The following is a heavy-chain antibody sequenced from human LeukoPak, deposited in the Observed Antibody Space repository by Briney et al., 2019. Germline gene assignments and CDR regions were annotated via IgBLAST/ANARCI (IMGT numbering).Heavy chain of an antibody. V-gene: IGHV4-39*01. CDR3: ARQTGSGLFTLP. J-gene: IGHJ4*02. D-gene: IGHD3/OR15-3a*01. CDR1: GVSISSSNSY. Sequence: SETLSLTCTVSGVSISSSNSYWGWIRQPPGKGLEWIGSIYYTGNTCYNASLKSRVTISIDTSKNQISLRLTSVTATDTAMYYCARQTGSGLFTLPGGQGTLVTVSS. CDR2: IYYTGNT.